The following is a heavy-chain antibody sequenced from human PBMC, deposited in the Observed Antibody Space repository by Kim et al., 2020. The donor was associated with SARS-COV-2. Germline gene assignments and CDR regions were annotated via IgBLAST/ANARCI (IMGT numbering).Heavy chain of an antibody. V-gene: IGHV3-30*01. CDR3: AREGSYDSSGYFFDY. Sequence: SGEGRSTISRDNSKKTLYLQMNSLRAGDTAVYYCAREGSYDSSGYFFDYWGQGTLVTVSS. J-gene: IGHJ4*02. D-gene: IGHD3-22*01.